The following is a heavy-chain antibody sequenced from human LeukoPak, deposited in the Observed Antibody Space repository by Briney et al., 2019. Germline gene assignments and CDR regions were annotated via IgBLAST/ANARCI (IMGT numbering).Heavy chain of an antibody. CDR2: ISSRSSYI. V-gene: IGHV3-21*01. CDR3: ARGRSSSGWGYFDY. CDR1: GFNFDDYA. Sequence: SGGSLRLSCAASGFNFDDYAMHWVRQAPGKGLEWVSSISSRSSYIYYADSVKGRFTISRDNAKNSLYLQMNSLRAEDTAVYYCARGRSSSGWGYFDYWGQGTLVTVSS. D-gene: IGHD6-19*01. J-gene: IGHJ4*02.